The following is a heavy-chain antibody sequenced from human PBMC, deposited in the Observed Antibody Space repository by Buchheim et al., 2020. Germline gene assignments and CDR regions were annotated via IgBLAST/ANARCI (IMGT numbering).Heavy chain of an antibody. CDR3: ATLSPQRDY. Sequence: QLVESGGGVVQPGRSLRLSCAASGFTFSDYEINWVRQAPGKGLEWISYIGSSANARYYADSVKGRFTISRDNAKNSLYLQMNSLRAEDTAVYYCATLSPQRDYWGQGTL. CDR2: IGSSANAR. V-gene: IGHV3-48*03. J-gene: IGHJ4*02. CDR1: GFTFSDYE.